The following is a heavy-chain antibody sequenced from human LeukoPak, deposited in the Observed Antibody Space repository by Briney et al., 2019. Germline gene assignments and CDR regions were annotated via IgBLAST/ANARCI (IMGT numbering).Heavy chain of an antibody. V-gene: IGHV3-21*01. Sequence: GGSLRLPCAASRYTFSSYSMNWVPRAPGRGLEGVPSISSSSSYMYYADSVRGRFTISRDNAKNSLYLQMNSLRAEDTAVYYCARDQGDRLYYYYGMDVWGQGTTVTVSS. CDR1: RYTFSSYS. CDR3: ARDQGDRLYYYYGMDV. D-gene: IGHD3-10*01. J-gene: IGHJ6*02. CDR2: ISSSSSYM.